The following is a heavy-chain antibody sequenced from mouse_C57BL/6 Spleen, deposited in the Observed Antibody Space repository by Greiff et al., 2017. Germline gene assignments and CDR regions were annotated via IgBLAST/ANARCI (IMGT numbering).Heavy chain of an antibody. Sequence: VQLKQSGPELVKPGASVKIPCKASGYTFTDYNMDWVKQSHGKSLEWIGDINPNNGGTIYNQKFKGKATLTVDKSSSTAYMELRSLTSEDTAVYYCAREGTVVSPFDVWGTGTTVTVSS. CDR1: GYTFTDYN. CDR3: AREGTVVSPFDV. J-gene: IGHJ1*03. V-gene: IGHV1-18*01. D-gene: IGHD1-1*01. CDR2: INPNNGGT.